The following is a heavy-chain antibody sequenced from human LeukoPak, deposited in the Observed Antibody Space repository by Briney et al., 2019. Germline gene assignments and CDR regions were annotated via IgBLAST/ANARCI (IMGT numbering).Heavy chain of an antibody. CDR3: AKVSDYSYYYYMDV. Sequence: GGTLRLSCAASGFTFSSYGMSWVRQAPGKGLEWVSGISGSGGSTYYADSVKGRFTVSRDNFKNTLFLQVNSLRAEDTAVYYCAKVSDYSYYYYMDVWGKGTTVTVSS. CDR1: GFTFSSYG. CDR2: ISGSGGST. V-gene: IGHV3-23*01. J-gene: IGHJ6*03.